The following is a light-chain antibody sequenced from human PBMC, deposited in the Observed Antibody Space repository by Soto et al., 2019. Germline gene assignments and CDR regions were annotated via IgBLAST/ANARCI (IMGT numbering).Light chain of an antibody. CDR2: GES. J-gene: IGKJ1*01. CDR3: QQYNNLPWT. CDR1: QSVSSN. Sequence: EIVMTQSPATLSVSPGERATLSCRASQSVSSNLAWYQQKPGQAPRLLIYGESTRATGIPARFSGSGSGTEFTRTIRGLQSEDFAVYYCQQYNNLPWTFGQGTKWEIK. V-gene: IGKV3-15*01.